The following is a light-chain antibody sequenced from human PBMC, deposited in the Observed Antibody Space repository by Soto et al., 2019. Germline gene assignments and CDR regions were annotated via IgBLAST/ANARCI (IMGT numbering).Light chain of an antibody. CDR1: SSDVGGYNY. Sequence: QSVLTQPASVSGSPGQSITISCTGTSSDVGGYNYVSWYQQHPGKAPKLMIYEVSNRPSGVSNRSSGSKSGNTASLTISGLQAEDEADYYCSSYTSSSTLLYVFGTGTKVNVL. CDR3: SSYTSSSTLLYV. V-gene: IGLV2-14*01. CDR2: EVS. J-gene: IGLJ1*01.